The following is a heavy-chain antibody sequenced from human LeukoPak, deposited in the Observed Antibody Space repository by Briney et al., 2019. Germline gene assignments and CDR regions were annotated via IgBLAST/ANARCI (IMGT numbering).Heavy chain of an antibody. CDR3: ARLGAIVVVPDAMPDWYCDL. CDR2: IYPGDSDT. D-gene: IGHD2-2*01. Sequence: GGSPEISLHGPGYIFPNYLLGWVPPVPGEGPEWMWMIYPGDSDTIYSPSYQGHVTISADKSITTAHLQWSSLKPSDTAMYYCARLGAIVVVPDAMPDWYCDLWGRGTLVTVSS. J-gene: IGHJ2*01. CDR1: GYIFPNYL. V-gene: IGHV5-51*01.